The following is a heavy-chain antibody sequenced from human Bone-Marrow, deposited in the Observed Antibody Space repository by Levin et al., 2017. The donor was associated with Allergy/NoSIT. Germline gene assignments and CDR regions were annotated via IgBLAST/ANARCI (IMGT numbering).Heavy chain of an antibody. CDR3: ARIPGSGWPIPQFDY. V-gene: IGHV1-2*02. J-gene: IGHJ4*02. CDR1: GYTFTGYY. CDR2: INPNSGGT. D-gene: IGHD6-19*01. Sequence: ASVKVSCKASGYTFTGYYMHWVRQAPGQGLEWMGWINPNSGGTNYAQKFQGRVTMTRDTSISTAYMELSRLRSDDTAVYYCARIPGSGWPIPQFDYWGQGTLVTVSS.